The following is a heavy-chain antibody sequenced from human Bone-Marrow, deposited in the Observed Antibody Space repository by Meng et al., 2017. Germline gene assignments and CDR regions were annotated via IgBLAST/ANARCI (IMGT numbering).Heavy chain of an antibody. CDR1: GFTFSDSW. Sequence: GGSLRLSCAASGFTFSDSWMTWVRQAPGKGLVWVANIKEDGGEKYYVDSVRGRFTISRDNAKSSLYLQMNSLKVEDTAVYYCARDIIFIGGQGTLVTVSS. CDR2: IKEDGGEK. CDR3: ARDIIFI. J-gene: IGHJ4*02. D-gene: IGHD3-16*02. V-gene: IGHV3-7*01.